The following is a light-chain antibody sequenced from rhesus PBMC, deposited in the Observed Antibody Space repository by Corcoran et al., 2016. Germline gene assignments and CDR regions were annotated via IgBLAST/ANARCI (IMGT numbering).Light chain of an antibody. J-gene: IGKJ1*01. V-gene: IGKV1-32*03. CDR3: KQGYSTPWT. CDR2: YAN. Sequence: IQMSQSPSSLSASVGDRVTTTCRASQGISRYLNWFQQKQGKAPKPLVYYANSLASGVPAMFSGSGSGMDYTLTISSLQPEEFATYYCKQGYSTPWTFGQGTKVEIK. CDR1: QGISRY.